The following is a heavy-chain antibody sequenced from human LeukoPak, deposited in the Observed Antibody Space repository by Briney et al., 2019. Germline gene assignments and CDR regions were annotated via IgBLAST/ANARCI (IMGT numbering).Heavy chain of an antibody. CDR1: GFTFSSYS. CDR3: ARADSSSPILGYFDL. J-gene: IGHJ2*01. V-gene: IGHV3-21*01. CDR2: ISSSGSYI. D-gene: IGHD6-6*01. Sequence: GGSLRLSCAASGFTFSSYSMNWVRQAPGKGLEWVSSISSSGSYIYYADSVKGRFTISRDNAKNSLYLQMNSLRAEDTAVYYCARADSSSPILGYFDLWGRGTLVTVSS.